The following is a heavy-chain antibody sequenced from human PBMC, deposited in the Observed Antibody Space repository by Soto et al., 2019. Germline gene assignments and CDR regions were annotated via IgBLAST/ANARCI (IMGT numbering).Heavy chain of an antibody. CDR1: GGTFSSYA. V-gene: IGHV1-69*01. J-gene: IGHJ6*02. CDR3: ARSQGSSTSLEIYYYYYYGMDV. CDR2: IIPISGTA. Sequence: QVQLVQSGAEVKKPGSSVKVSCKASGGTFSSYAISWVRQAPGQGLEWMGGIIPISGTANYAQKFQGRVTITSEESTSTAYMEMSILRSEDTAVYYCARSQGSSTSLEIYYYYYYGMDVWGQGTTVTVSS. D-gene: IGHD2-2*01.